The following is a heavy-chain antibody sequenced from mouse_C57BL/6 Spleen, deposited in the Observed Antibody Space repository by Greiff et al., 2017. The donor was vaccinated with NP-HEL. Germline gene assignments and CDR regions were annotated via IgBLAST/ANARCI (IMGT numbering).Heavy chain of an antibody. V-gene: IGHV2-2*01. J-gene: IGHJ2*01. CDR3: ARNPNYYGSSLYYFDY. CDR1: GFSLTSYG. Sequence: QVQLQQSGPGLVQPSQSLSITCTVSGFSLTSYGVHWVRQSPGKGLEWLGVIWSGGSTDYNAAFISRLSISKDNSKSQVFFKMNSLQADDTAIYYCARNPNYYGSSLYYFDYWGQGTTLTVSS. CDR2: IWSGGST. D-gene: IGHD1-1*01.